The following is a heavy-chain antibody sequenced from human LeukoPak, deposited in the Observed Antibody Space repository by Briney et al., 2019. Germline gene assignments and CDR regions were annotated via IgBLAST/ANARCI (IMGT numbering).Heavy chain of an antibody. V-gene: IGHV4-59*01. CDR2: IYYSGST. D-gene: IGHD3-3*01. J-gene: IGHJ4*02. CDR1: GGSISSYY. Sequence: PSETLSLTCTDSGGSISSYYWSWIRQPPRKGLEWIGYIYYSGSTNYNPSLKSRVTISVDTSKNQFSLKLSSVTAADTAVYYCARVNYDFWSGYYSLDYWGQGTLVTVSS. CDR3: ARVNYDFWSGYYSLDY.